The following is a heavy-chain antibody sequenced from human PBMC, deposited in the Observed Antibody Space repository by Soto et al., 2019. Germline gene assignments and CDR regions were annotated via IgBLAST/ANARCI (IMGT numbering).Heavy chain of an antibody. Sequence: ASVKVSCKASGYTFTSYGISWVRQAPGQGLEWMGWISAYNGNTNYAQKLQGRVTMTTDTSTSTAYMELRGLRSDDTAVYYCARDPPPPYDFWSGYGTFFDYWGQGTLVTVSS. CDR2: ISAYNGNT. CDR3: ARDPPPPYDFWSGYGTFFDY. D-gene: IGHD3-3*01. J-gene: IGHJ4*02. CDR1: GYTFTSYG. V-gene: IGHV1-18*01.